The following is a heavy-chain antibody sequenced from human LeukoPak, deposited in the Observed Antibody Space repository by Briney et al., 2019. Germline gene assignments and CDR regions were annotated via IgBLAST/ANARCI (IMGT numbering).Heavy chain of an antibody. CDR1: GFTFSNFG. V-gene: IGHV3-30*02. CDR3: ARDDY. Sequence: GGSLRLSCAASGFTFSNFGMHWVRQAPGKGLEWVSFIRYDGINKYYPDSVKGRFTISRDNAKNSLYLQMNSLRAEDTAVYYCARDDYWGQGTLVTVSS. J-gene: IGHJ4*02. CDR2: IRYDGINK.